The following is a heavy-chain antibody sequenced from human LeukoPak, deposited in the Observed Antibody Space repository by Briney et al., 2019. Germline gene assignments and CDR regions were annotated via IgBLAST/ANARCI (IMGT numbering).Heavy chain of an antibody. J-gene: IGHJ4*02. CDR1: GFTFSSYW. D-gene: IGHD4-23*01. Sequence: GGSLRLSCAASGFTFSSYWMHWVRQAPGKGLEWVSRINEDGSIITYADSVKGRFTISRDNAKNTLYLQMNSLRAEDTAVYYCVRDLSLGWTPVDDFDYWGQGTLVTVSS. V-gene: IGHV3-74*01. CDR3: VRDLSLGWTPVDDFDY. CDR2: INEDGSII.